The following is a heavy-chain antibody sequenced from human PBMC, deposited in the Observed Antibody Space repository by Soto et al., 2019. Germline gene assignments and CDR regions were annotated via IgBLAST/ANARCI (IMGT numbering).Heavy chain of an antibody. J-gene: IGHJ4*02. CDR3: AKDREDYDFWSGYYSDY. CDR1: GFTFSSYG. D-gene: IGHD3-3*01. Sequence: GGSLRLSCAASGFTFSSYGMHWVRQAPGKGLEWVAVISYDGSNKYYADSVKGRFTISRDNSKNTLYLQMNSLRAEDTAVYYCAKDREDYDFWSGYYSDYWGQGTLVTVSS. CDR2: ISYDGSNK. V-gene: IGHV3-30*18.